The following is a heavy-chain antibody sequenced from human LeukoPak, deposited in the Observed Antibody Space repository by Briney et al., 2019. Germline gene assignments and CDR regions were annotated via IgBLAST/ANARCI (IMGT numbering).Heavy chain of an antibody. CDR2: ISYDGSNK. D-gene: IGHD3-22*01. J-gene: IGHJ3*02. CDR1: GFTFSSYA. V-gene: IGHV3-30*04. Sequence: GGSLRLSCAASGFTFSSYAMHWVRQAPGKGLECVAVISYDGSNKYYADSVKGRFTISRDNAKNTLYLQMNNLRAEDTAVYYCARPYNDSSGYKGALDIWGQGTMATVSS. CDR3: ARPYNDSSGYKGALDI.